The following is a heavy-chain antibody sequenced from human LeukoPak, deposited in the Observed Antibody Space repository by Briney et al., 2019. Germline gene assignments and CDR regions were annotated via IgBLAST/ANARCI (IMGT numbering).Heavy chain of an antibody. J-gene: IGHJ4*02. V-gene: IGHV1-46*01. CDR3: ARVRGRLVIDY. CDR1: GYTFTSYY. CDR2: INPSGGST. Sequence: GASVKVSCKASGYTFTSYYMHWVRQAPGQGLEWMGIINPSGGSTSYAQKFQGRVTMTRDTSTSTVYMELSSLRSEDTAVYCCARVRGRLVIDYWGQGTLVTVSS. D-gene: IGHD3-9*01.